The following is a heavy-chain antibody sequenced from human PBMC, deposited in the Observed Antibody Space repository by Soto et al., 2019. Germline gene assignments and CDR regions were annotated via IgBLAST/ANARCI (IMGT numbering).Heavy chain of an antibody. J-gene: IGHJ4*02. CDR1: GGIFSSYA. CDR3: AADPGCGGDCEWDY. D-gene: IGHD2-21*02. V-gene: IGHV1-58*01. CDR2: IVVGSGNT. Sequence: SVKVSCKASGGIFSSYAVQWVRQARGQRLEWIGWIVVGSGNTNYAQKFQERVTITRDMSTSTAYMELSSLRSEDTAVYYCAADPGCGGDCEWDYWGQGTLVTVS.